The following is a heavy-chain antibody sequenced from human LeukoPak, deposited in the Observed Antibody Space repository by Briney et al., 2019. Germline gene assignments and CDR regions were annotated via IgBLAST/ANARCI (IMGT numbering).Heavy chain of an antibody. Sequence: PGGSLRLSCAASVFTFSSYWISWVRQAPGKGLEWVANIKQDGSEKYYVDSVKGRFTISRDNAKNSLYLQMNSLRAEDTAVYYCARVLGSGYSVDYWGQGTLVTVSS. D-gene: IGHD3-22*01. V-gene: IGHV3-7*05. CDR3: ARVLGSGYSVDY. CDR1: VFTFSSYW. J-gene: IGHJ4*02. CDR2: IKQDGSEK.